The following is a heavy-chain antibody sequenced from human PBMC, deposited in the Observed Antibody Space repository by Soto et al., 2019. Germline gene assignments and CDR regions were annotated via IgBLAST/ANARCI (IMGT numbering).Heavy chain of an antibody. V-gene: IGHV1-18*01. CDR2: ISGYNKNT. D-gene: IGHD3-3*01. J-gene: IGHJ5*02. Sequence: APGQGLAWMGWISGYNKNTDEAEKVHGRVTMTTDTSASTAYMELRSLRSDDTALYFCARVSSRYEFWRGDESWGQGTLVTVSA. CDR3: ARVSSRYEFWRGDES.